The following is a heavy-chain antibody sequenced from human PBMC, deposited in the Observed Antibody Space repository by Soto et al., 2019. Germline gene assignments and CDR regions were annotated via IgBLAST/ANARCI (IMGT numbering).Heavy chain of an antibody. J-gene: IGHJ4*02. CDR3: ARNPSEVSKPV. D-gene: IGHD3-3*02. Sequence: SETLSLTCTVSGDSISRNGNYWSWIRQHPGQGLEWIGYIHYSGSTYYTPSLKSRVTISLDTSKNQFSLKLSSVTAADTAVYYCARNPSEVSKPVWGQGALVTAPQ. V-gene: IGHV4-31*03. CDR2: IHYSGST. CDR1: GDSISRNGNY.